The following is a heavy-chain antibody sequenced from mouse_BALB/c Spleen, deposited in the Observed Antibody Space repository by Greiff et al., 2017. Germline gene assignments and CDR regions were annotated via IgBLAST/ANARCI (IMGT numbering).Heavy chain of an antibody. J-gene: IGHJ3*01. Sequence: QVQLQQSGAELMKPGASVKISCKATGYTFSSYWIEWVKQRPGHGLEWIGEILPGSGSTNYNEKFKGKDTFTADTSSNTAYMQLSSLTSEDSAVYYCANYYGNPWFAYWGQGTLVTVSA. CDR2: ILPGSGST. CDR1: GYTFSSYW. V-gene: IGHV1-9*01. D-gene: IGHD1-1*01. CDR3: ANYYGNPWFAY.